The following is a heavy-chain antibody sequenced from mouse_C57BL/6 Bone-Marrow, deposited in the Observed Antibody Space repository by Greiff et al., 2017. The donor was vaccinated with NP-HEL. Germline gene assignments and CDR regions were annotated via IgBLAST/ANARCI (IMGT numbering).Heavy chain of an antibody. J-gene: IGHJ2*01. CDR3: AREGSNYVFDY. CDR2: ISDGGSYT. V-gene: IGHV5-4*01. CDR1: GFTFSSYA. D-gene: IGHD2-5*01. Sequence: EVQLVESGGGLVKPGGSLKLSCAASGFTFSSYAMSWVRQTPEKRLEWVATISDGGSYTYYPDNVKGRFTISRDNAKNNLYLQMSHLKSEDTAMYYCAREGSNYVFDYWGQGTTLTVSS.